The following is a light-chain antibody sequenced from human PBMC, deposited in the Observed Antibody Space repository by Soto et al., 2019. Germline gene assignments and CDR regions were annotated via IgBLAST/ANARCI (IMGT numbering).Light chain of an antibody. CDR1: QTISSW. CDR2: KAS. V-gene: IGKV1-5*03. Sequence: DIQMTQSPSTLSGSVGDRVTITCRASQTISSWLAWYQQKPGKAPKLLIYKASTLKSGVPSRFSGSGSGTEFPLTISSLQPDDFATYYCQHYNSYSEAFGQGTKLELK. CDR3: QHYNSYSEA. J-gene: IGKJ1*01.